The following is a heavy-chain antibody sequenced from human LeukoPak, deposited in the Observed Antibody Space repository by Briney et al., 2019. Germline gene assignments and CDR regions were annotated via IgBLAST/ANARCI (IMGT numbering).Heavy chain of an antibody. V-gene: IGHV3-64*01. CDR1: GFTFSSYA. CDR3: ARDLYYDFWSGYYTGLRYYYYYMDV. CDR2: ISSNGGST. D-gene: IGHD3-3*01. J-gene: IGHJ6*03. Sequence: SGGSLRLSCAASGFTFSSYAMHWVRQAPGKGLEYVSAISSNGGSTYYANSVKGRFTISRDNSKNTLYLQMGSLRAEDMAVYYCARDLYYDFWSGYYTGLRYYYYYMDVWGKGTTVTVSS.